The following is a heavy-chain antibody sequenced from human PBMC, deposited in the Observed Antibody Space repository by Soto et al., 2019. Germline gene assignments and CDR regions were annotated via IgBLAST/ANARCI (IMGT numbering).Heavy chain of an antibody. CDR2: IYSGGTT. V-gene: IGHV3-53*04. Sequence: EVQLVESGGGLVQPGGSLRLSCAASGFDVSSNYMSWVRQAPGKGLEWVSLIYSGGTTYYADSVKSRFTISRHSSKNTLYLQMNSLRVEDTAVYYCAGRTYGWGQGTMVTVSA. J-gene: IGHJ3*01. D-gene: IGHD4-17*01. CDR3: AGRTYG. CDR1: GFDVSSNY.